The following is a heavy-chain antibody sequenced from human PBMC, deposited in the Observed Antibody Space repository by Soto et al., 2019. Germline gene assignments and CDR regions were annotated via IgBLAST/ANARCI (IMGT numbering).Heavy chain of an antibody. J-gene: IGHJ6*02. Sequence: GASVKVSCKASGGTFSSYAISWVRQAPGQGLEWMGGIIPIFGTANYAQKFQGRVTITADESTSTAYMELSSLRSEDTAVYYCAREAVLMVYAIPYYYYGMDVWGQGTTVTVSS. CDR2: IIPIFGTA. D-gene: IGHD2-8*01. CDR1: GGTFSSYA. CDR3: AREAVLMVYAIPYYYYGMDV. V-gene: IGHV1-69*13.